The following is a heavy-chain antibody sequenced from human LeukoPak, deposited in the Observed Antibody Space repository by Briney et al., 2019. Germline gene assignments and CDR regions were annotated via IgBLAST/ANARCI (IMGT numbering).Heavy chain of an antibody. CDR3: ARDKDGDYYFDY. V-gene: IGHV3-30-3*01. CDR2: ISYDGSNK. J-gene: IGHJ4*02. Sequence: PGGSLRLSCAASGFTFSSYAMHWVRQAPGKGLEWVAVISYDGSNKYYADSVKGRFTISRDNSKNTLYLQMNSLRAEDTAVYYCARDKDGDYYFDYWGQGTLVTVSS. D-gene: IGHD4-17*01. CDR1: GFTFSSYA.